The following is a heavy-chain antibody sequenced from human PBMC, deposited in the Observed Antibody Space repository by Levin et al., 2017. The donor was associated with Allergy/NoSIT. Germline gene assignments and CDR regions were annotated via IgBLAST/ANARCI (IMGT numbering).Heavy chain of an antibody. CDR1: GFTFSSYS. CDR3: ARRVGALTSGAGYYDGMDG. V-gene: IGHV3-21*01. J-gene: IGHJ6*02. Sequence: GGSLRLSCAASGFTFSSYSMNWVRQAPGKGLEWVSSISSSSSYIYYADSVKGRFTISRDNAKNSLYLQMNSLRAEDTAVYYCARRVGALTSGAGYYDGMDGWGQGTTVTVSS. D-gene: IGHD1-26*01. CDR2: ISSSSSYI.